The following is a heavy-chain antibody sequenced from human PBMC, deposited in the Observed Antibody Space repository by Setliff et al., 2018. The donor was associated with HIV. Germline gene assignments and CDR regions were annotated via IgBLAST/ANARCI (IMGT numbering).Heavy chain of an antibody. Sequence: KASETLSLTCTVSGGSISSGSYYWSWIRQPAGKGLEWIGHIHTSGSTKYNPSLKSRVTISADTSKNQFSLNLSSVTAADTAVYYCARRAYCSSTTCFDNWGQGTLVTVSS. J-gene: IGHJ4*02. CDR2: IHTSGST. V-gene: IGHV4-61*09. CDR3: ARRAYCSSTTCFDN. D-gene: IGHD2-2*01. CDR1: GGSISSGSYY.